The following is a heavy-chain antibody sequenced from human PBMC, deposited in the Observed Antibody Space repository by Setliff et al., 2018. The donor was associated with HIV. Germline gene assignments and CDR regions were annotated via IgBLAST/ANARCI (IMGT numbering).Heavy chain of an antibody. CDR1: GYSFTSDW. D-gene: IGHD3-16*01. CDR3: ARFLWVGQYCFDY. Sequence: GESLKISCKGSGYSFTSDWIGWVRQMPGKGLEWMGIIYPGDSGTRYSPSFQGQVTISADKSISTAYLQWSSLKASDTAMYYCARFLWVGQYCFDYWGQGTLVTVSS. CDR2: IYPGDSGT. V-gene: IGHV5-51*01. J-gene: IGHJ4*02.